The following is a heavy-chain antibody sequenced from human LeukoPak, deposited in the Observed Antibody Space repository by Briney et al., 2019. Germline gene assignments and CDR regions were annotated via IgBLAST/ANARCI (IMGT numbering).Heavy chain of an antibody. D-gene: IGHD6-19*01. V-gene: IGHV3-23*01. J-gene: IGHJ4*02. Sequence: GGSLRLSCAASGFTFSSYTMSWVRQAPGKGLEWVSGISGSGGRTYYADSVKGRFTISRDNSKNTLYLQMNSLRAEDTAVYYCARDLGYSSGPNYWGQGTRVTVSS. CDR1: GFTFSSYT. CDR3: ARDLGYSSGPNY. CDR2: ISGSGGRT.